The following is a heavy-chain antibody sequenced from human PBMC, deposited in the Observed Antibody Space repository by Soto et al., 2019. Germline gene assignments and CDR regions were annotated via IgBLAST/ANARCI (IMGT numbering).Heavy chain of an antibody. CDR3: ARVYCSGGSCYGIDY. Sequence: EASVKVSCKASGYTFTSYAIHWVRQAPGQRLEWMGWINAGNGNTKSSERFQGRVTMTRDTSTSTVYMELSSLRSEDTAVYYCARVYCSGGSCYGIDYWGQGTLVTVSS. CDR2: INAGNGNT. CDR1: GYTFTSYA. D-gene: IGHD2-15*01. V-gene: IGHV1-3*01. J-gene: IGHJ4*02.